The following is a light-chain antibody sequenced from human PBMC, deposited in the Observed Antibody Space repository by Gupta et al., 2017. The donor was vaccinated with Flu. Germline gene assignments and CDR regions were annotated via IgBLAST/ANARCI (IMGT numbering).Light chain of an antibody. CDR1: SSDIGAFNY. CDR2: EVS. V-gene: IGLV2-14*01. Sequence: QSALTQPASVSGSPGQSITISCSGTSSDIGAFNYVSWYQKYPDKAPNPMIYEVSNRPSGVSDRVSGFKSENKAALTISGLQTEDEADDYCLSHTTSSTYVFGSGTKVTVL. J-gene: IGLJ1*01. CDR3: LSHTTSSTYV.